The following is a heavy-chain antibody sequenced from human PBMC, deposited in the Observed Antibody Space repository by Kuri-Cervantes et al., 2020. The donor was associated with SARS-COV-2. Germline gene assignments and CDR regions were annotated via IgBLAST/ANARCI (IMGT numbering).Heavy chain of an antibody. D-gene: IGHD3-3*01. V-gene: IGHV3-30*02. CDR1: GFTLSSHT. Sequence: GESLKISCAASGFTLSSHTMNWVRQAPGKGLEWVAFIRYDGSNKYYADSVKGRFTISRDNSKNALYLQMNSLRAEDTAVYYCAKDGHDFWSGYYAPARNYYYYMDVWGKGTTVTVSS. J-gene: IGHJ6*03. CDR2: IRYDGSNK. CDR3: AKDGHDFWSGYYAPARNYYYYMDV.